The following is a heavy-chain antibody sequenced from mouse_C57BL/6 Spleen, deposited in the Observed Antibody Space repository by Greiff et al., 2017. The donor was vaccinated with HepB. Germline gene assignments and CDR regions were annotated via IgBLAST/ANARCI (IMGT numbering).Heavy chain of an antibody. Sequence: EVQLVESGGGLVKPGGSLKLSCAASGFTFSSYTMSWVRQTPEKRLEWVATISGGGGNTYYPDSVKGRFTISRDNAKNTLYLQMSSLRSEDTALYYCARQEGSGTYWYFDVWGTGTTVTVSS. D-gene: IGHD3-1*01. V-gene: IGHV5-9*01. J-gene: IGHJ1*03. CDR1: GFTFSSYT. CDR3: ARQEGSGTYWYFDV. CDR2: ISGGGGNT.